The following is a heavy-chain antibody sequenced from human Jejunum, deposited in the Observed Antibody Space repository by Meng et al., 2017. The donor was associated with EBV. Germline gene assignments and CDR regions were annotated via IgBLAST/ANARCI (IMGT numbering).Heavy chain of an antibody. J-gene: IGHJ4*02. CDR3: TILSHCDGGICYSYDY. CDR2: ISAYNGNT. CDR1: GYPFTNYG. Sequence: QGQLVQSGGEVKEPGAPVKASRKASGYPFTNYGVSWVRQAPGQGLEWMGWISAYNGNTDYAQKLQGRVTMTTDTPTSTAYMELRSLRSDDTAVYYCTILSHCDGGICYSYDYWGQGTLVTVSS. D-gene: IGHD2-15*01. V-gene: IGHV1-18*01.